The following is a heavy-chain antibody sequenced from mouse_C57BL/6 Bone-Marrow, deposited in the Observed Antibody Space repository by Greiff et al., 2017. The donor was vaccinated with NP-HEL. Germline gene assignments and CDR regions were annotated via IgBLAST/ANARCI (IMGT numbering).Heavy chain of an antibody. CDR3: AKIGYYLYYYAMDY. Sequence: VQRVESGPGLVQPSQSLSITCTVSGFSLTSYGVHWVRQSPGKGLEWLGVIWRGGSTDYNAAFMSRLSITKDNSKSQVFFKMNSLQADDTAIYYCAKIGYYLYYYAMDYWGQGTSVTVSS. V-gene: IGHV2-5*01. D-gene: IGHD2-3*01. J-gene: IGHJ4*01. CDR1: GFSLTSYG. CDR2: IWRGGST.